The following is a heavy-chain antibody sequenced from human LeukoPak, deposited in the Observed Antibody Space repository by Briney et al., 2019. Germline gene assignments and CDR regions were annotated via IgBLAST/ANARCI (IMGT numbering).Heavy chain of an antibody. Sequence: GGSLKLSCAASGFTFSGSAMHWVRQASGKGLEWVGRIRSKADSYATAYAASVKGRFTISRDDSKNTAYLQMNSLKTEDTAVYYCTRSLCSGGSCYEWLGYWGQGTLVTVSS. CDR1: GFTFSGSA. J-gene: IGHJ4*02. CDR3: TRSLCSGGSCYEWLGY. CDR2: IRSKADSYAT. V-gene: IGHV3-73*01. D-gene: IGHD2-15*01.